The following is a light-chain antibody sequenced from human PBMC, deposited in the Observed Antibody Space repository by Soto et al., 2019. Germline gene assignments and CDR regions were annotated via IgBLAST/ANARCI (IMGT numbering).Light chain of an antibody. J-gene: IGKJ2*01. CDR2: DAS. CDR1: QDISNY. Sequence: DIQMTQSPSSLSASVGDRVTITCQASQDISNYLNWYQQKPGKAPKLLIYDASNVETGVPSRFSGSVSGTDFTFTISSLQPEDIATYYCQQYDNLTYTFGQWKKLEIK. V-gene: IGKV1-33*01. CDR3: QQYDNLTYT.